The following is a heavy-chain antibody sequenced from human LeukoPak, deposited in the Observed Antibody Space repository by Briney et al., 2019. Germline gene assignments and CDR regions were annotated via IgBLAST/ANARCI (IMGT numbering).Heavy chain of an antibody. CDR1: GFTFSSYA. Sequence: GGSLRLSCAASGFTFSSYAMSWVRQAPGKGLEWVSAISGSGGSTYYADSVKGRFTISRDNSKNTLYLQMNSLRAEDTAVYYCAKVGRYSGSPRTYRYWYFDLWGRGTLVTVSS. CDR3: AKVGRYSGSPRTYRYWYFDL. D-gene: IGHD1-26*01. CDR2: ISGSGGST. V-gene: IGHV3-23*01. J-gene: IGHJ2*01.